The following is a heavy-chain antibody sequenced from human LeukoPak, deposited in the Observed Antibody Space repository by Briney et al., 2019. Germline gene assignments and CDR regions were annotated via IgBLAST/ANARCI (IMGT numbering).Heavy chain of an antibody. V-gene: IGHV3-53*01. J-gene: IGHJ4*02. CDR2: IYSGGST. D-gene: IGHD1-26*01. CDR1: GFTFDDYA. CDR3: ARCSGNYYFDY. Sequence: GGSLRLSCAASGFTFDDYAMYWVRQTPGKGLEWVSVIYSGGSTYYADSVKGRFTISRDNSKNTLYLQMNSLRAEDTAVYYCARCSGNYYFDYWGQGTLVTVSS.